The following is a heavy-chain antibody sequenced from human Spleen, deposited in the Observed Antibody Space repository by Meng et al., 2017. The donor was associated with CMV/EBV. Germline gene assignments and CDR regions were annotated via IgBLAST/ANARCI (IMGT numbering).Heavy chain of an antibody. V-gene: IGHV4-39*07. CDR3: ARDLGLWFGELLHDAFDI. CDR2: IYYSGST. Sequence: ITSHNDYWGWIRQPPGKGLEWIGSIYYSGSTDYNPSLQSRVTISVDTSKNQFSLKLSSVTAADTAVYYCARDLGLWFGELLHDAFDIWGQGTMVTVSS. D-gene: IGHD3-10*01. J-gene: IGHJ3*02. CDR1: ITSHNDY.